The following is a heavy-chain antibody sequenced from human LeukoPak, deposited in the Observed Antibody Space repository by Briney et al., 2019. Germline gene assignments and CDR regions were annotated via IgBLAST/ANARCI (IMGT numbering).Heavy chain of an antibody. J-gene: IGHJ4*02. Sequence: GGSLRLSCAASGFTFSNYWMHWVRQAPGKGLVWVSRINSDGSSTNYADSVKGRFTISRDNANNTLYLQMSSLRAGDTAVYYCARDIDYGDYHFDYWGQGTLVTVSS. CDR2: INSDGSST. D-gene: IGHD4-17*01. CDR3: ARDIDYGDYHFDY. V-gene: IGHV3-74*01. CDR1: GFTFSNYW.